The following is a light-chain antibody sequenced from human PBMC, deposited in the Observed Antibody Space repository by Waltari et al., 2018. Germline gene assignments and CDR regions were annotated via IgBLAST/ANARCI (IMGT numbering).Light chain of an antibody. V-gene: IGKV3-11*01. Sequence: EVVLTQSPATLSLSPGERATLSCRASQSVSNALAWYRQKPGQAPSLLIDAASTRAAGIPGRFRCSGSGTDFTLTISSLEPEDCAVYYWQLRTGCHMTFGQGTRLEIK. J-gene: IGKJ5*01. CDR2: AAS. CDR3: QLRTGCHMT. CDR1: QSVSNA.